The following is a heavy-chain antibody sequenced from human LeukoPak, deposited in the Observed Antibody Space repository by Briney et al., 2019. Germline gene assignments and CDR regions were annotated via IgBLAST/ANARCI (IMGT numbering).Heavy chain of an antibody. CDR1: GYTFTSYD. Sequence: ASVKVSCKASGYTFTSYDIHWVRQATGQGLEWMGWMNPNSGSTGYALKFQGRVTLTRDTSISTAYMELSSLTSEDTAVYYCARGFADDWNYYMDVWGKGTTVTVSS. V-gene: IGHV1-8*01. D-gene: IGHD1-1*01. J-gene: IGHJ6*03. CDR3: ARGFADDWNYYMDV. CDR2: MNPNSGST.